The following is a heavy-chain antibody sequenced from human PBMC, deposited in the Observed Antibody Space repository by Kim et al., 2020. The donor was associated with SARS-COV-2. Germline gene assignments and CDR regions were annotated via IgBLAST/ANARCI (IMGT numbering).Heavy chain of an antibody. Sequence: GGSLRLSCAASGFTFSSYGMHWVRQAPGKGLEWVAVISYDGSNKYYADSVKGRFTISRDNSKNTLYLQMNSLRAEDTAVYYCARDHRYFDWLSSHYYGM. J-gene: IGHJ6*01. CDR2: ISYDGSNK. CDR1: GFTFSSYG. CDR3: ARDHRYFDWLSSHYYGM. V-gene: IGHV3-33*05. D-gene: IGHD3-9*01.